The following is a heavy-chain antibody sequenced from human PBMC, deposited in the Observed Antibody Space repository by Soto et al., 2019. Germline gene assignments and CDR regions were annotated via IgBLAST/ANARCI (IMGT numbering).Heavy chain of an antibody. CDR3: ARLYTWIMDY. D-gene: IGHD1-1*01. Sequence: QVQLVESGGXVVQPGRSLRLSCAASGFNFRNYGMHWVRQAPGKGLEWLAIIWYDGSNKYYADSVKGRFTISRDNSKDTLYLQMNNLRDEDTAVYYCARLYTWIMDYWGQGTLVTVSS. V-gene: IGHV3-33*01. J-gene: IGHJ4*02. CDR1: GFNFRNYG. CDR2: IWYDGSNK.